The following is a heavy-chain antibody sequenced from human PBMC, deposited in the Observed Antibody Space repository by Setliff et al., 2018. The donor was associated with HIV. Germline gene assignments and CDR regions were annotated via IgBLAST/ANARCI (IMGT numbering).Heavy chain of an antibody. CDR2: INPNSGGT. D-gene: IGHD2-15*01. J-gene: IGHJ3*01. CDR3: AAGYCSGGSCYPDAFDF. Sequence: ASVKVSCKASGYIFTDYYMHWVRQAPGQELGWMGRINPNSGGTNYAQKFQGRVTMTRDTSISTAYTELSSLRSEDTALYYCAAGYCSGGSCYPDAFDFWGQGTMVTVS. V-gene: IGHV1-2*06. CDR1: GYIFTDYY.